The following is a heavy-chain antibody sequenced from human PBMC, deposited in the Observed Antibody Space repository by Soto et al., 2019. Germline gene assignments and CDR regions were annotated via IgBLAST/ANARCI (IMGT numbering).Heavy chain of an antibody. Sequence: EVQLLESGGGLVQPGGSLRLSCAASGFTFKNYAMTWVRQAPGKGLEWVSAISGGGDTTSYADSVKGRFTVSRDGSNNTLYLQMSSLRAEDTALYCCAKGRGGSGSLTPRVDFWGQGTLVTFSS. CDR3: AKGRGGSGSLTPRVDF. CDR2: ISGGGDTT. CDR1: GFTFKNYA. D-gene: IGHD3-10*01. J-gene: IGHJ4*02. V-gene: IGHV3-23*01.